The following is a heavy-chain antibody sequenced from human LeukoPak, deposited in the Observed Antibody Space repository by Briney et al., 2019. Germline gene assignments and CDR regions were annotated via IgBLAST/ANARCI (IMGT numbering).Heavy chain of an antibody. CDR1: GYTFTSYA. CDR2: INTNTGNP. V-gene: IGHV7-4-1*02. D-gene: IGHD6-19*01. J-gene: IGHJ4*02. Sequence: ASVKVSCKASGYTFTSYAMNWVRQAPGQGLEWMGWINTNTGNPTYAQGFTGRFVFSLDTSVSTAYQQISSLKAEDTAVYYCARSLYSSGWQQGEFDYWGQGTLVTVSS. CDR3: ARSLYSSGWQQGEFDY.